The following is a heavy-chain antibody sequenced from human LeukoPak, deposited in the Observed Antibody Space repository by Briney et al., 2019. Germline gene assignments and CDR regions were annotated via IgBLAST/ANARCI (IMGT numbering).Heavy chain of an antibody. J-gene: IGHJ4*02. Sequence: GGSLRLSCAASGFTFSDYYMSWIRQAPGKGLEWVSVIYSGGSTYYADSVKGRFTISRDNSKNTLYLQMNSLRAEDTAVYYCARVDADYWGQGTLVTVSS. CDR2: IYSGGST. CDR1: GFTFSDYY. CDR3: ARVDADY. V-gene: IGHV3-53*01.